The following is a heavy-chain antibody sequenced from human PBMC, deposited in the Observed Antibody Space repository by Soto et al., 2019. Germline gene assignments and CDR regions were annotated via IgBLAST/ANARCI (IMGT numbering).Heavy chain of an antibody. J-gene: IGHJ5*02. Sequence: LSLTCTVSGDAISSVDHYWSWIRQPPGKGLEWMGYIHHSGSTHYNPSLNSRLTISIDTSTNRFSLNLTSVTAADAAVYFCARLRWETENNWFDPWGQGALVTVSS. CDR3: ARLRWETENNWFDP. CDR1: GDAISSVDHY. V-gene: IGHV4-30-4*01. CDR2: IHHSGST. D-gene: IGHD1-26*01.